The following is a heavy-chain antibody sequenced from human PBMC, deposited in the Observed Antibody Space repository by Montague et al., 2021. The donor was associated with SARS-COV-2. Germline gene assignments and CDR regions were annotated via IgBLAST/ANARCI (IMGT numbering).Heavy chain of an antibody. D-gene: IGHD7-27*01. Sequence: SVKVSCKVSGYSLTELPMHWVRQAPGKGLEWVGGVDPEDGKTIYAQNFQGRLTIAEDTSADTAYMELSSLRSGDTAVYYCATSADWGSTGRFDFWGQGTLVTVSS. J-gene: IGHJ4*02. CDR1: GYSLTELP. CDR3: ATSADWGSTGRFDF. CDR2: VDPEDGKT. V-gene: IGHV1-24*01.